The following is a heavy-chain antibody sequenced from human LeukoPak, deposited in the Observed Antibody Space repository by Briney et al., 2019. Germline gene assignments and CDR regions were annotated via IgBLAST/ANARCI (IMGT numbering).Heavy chain of an antibody. CDR2: MNEDGSEK. CDR3: ARDYCSNYVY. J-gene: IGHJ4*02. V-gene: IGHV3-7*01. Sequence: GGSLRLSCAVSGFTFSSYWMSWVRQAPGKGLEWVANMNEDGSEKYYVDSVKGRFTISRDNAKNSLYLQMNSLRAEDTAVYYCARDYCSNYVYWGQGTLVTVSS. D-gene: IGHD4-11*01. CDR1: GFTFSSYW.